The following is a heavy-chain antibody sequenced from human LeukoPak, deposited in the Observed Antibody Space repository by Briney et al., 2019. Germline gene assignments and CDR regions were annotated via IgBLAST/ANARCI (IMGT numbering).Heavy chain of an antibody. CDR3: AREGDTYYYVAY. V-gene: IGHV3-7*01. Sequence: GGSLRLSCAGSGFMFSNYWMTWVRQAPGKGLEWVANIKQDGSGKYYVDSVKGRFTISRDNAKNSLYLQMNSLRAEDTAVYYCAREGDTYYYVAYWGQGTLVTVSS. J-gene: IGHJ4*02. D-gene: IGHD2-21*02. CDR2: IKQDGSGK. CDR1: GFMFSNYW.